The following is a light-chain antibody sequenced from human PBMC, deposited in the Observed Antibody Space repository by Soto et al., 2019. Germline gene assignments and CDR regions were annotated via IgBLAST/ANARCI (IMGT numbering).Light chain of an antibody. CDR2: DVT. CDR3: CSYTSSSTLWV. V-gene: IGLV2-11*01. J-gene: IGLJ1*01. Sequence: QSALTQPRSVSGSPGQSVTISCTGTRSDVGGYNYVSWYQQHPGKAPKLMIYDVTKRPSGVPDRFSGSKSGNTASLTISGLQAEDEADYYCCSYTSSSTLWVFGTGTKLTVL. CDR1: RSDVGGYNY.